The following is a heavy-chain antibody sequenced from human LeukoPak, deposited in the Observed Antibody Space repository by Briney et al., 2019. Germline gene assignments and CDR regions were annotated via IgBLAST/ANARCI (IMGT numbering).Heavy chain of an antibody. CDR3: AKDPASGALAAAGPDY. CDR1: GFTFSSYG. J-gene: IGHJ4*02. V-gene: IGHV3-30*18. CDR2: ISYDGSNK. Sequence: PGGSLRLSCAASGFTFSSYGMHWVRQAPGKGLEWVAVISYDGSNKYYADSVKGRFTISRDNSKNTLYLRMNSLRAEDTAVYYCAKDPASGALAAAGPDYWGQGTLVTVSS. D-gene: IGHD6-13*01.